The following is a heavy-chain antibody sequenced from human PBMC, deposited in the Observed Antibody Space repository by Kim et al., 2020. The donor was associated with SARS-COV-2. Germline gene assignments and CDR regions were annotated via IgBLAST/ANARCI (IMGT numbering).Heavy chain of an antibody. CDR1: GGSFSGYY. CDR3: ARDLNCSGGSCAWRDYYGMDV. CDR2: INHSGST. Sequence: SETLSLTCAVYGGSFSGYYWSWIRQPPGKGLEWIGEINHSGSTNYNPSLKSRVTISVDTSKNQFSLKLSSVTAADTAVYYCARDLNCSGGSCAWRDYYGMDVWGQGTTVTVSS. D-gene: IGHD2-15*01. J-gene: IGHJ6*02. V-gene: IGHV4-34*01.